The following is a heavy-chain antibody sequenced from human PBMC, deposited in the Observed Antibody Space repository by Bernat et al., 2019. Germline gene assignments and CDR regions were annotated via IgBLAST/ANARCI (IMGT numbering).Heavy chain of an antibody. V-gene: IGHV4-34*01. CDR1: GGSFSGYY. D-gene: IGHD6-19*01. CDR3: ARGVFGSGWYFVHPHFDY. Sequence: QVQLQQWGAGLLKPSETLSLTCAVYGGSFSGYYWSWIRQPPGKGLEWIGEINHSGSTNYNPSLKSRVTISVDTSKNQFSLKLSSVTAAETAVYYCARGVFGSGWYFVHPHFDYWGQGTLVTVSS. CDR2: INHSGST. J-gene: IGHJ4*02.